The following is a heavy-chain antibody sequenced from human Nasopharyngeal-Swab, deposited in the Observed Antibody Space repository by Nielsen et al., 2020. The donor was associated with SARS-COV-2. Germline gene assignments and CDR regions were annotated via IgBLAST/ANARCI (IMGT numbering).Heavy chain of an antibody. CDR1: GFTFSSFA. CDR3: AKDRPYYGSGSAV. Sequence: GESLKISCASSGFTFSSFAMSWVRQAPGKGLEWVSAISDSGGSTYYADSVKGRFTISRDNSKNTLYLQVNSLRDDDTAVYYCAKDRPYYGSGSAVWGQGALVTVSS. D-gene: IGHD3-10*01. V-gene: IGHV3-23*01. CDR2: ISDSGGST. J-gene: IGHJ4*02.